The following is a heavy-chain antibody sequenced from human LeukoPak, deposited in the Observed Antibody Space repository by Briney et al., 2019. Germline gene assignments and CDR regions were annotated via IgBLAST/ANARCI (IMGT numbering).Heavy chain of an antibody. D-gene: IGHD2-15*01. J-gene: IGHJ3*02. CDR1: GLSFSSYW. V-gene: IGHV3-7*01. Sequence: GGSLRLSCAASGLSFSSYWMTWVRQAPGKGLEWVANIKEDGSAKSYVDSVKGRFTISRDNAKYSLYLQMNSLRVEDTAVYYCARDYDYFSGHNLDAYDIWGQGTTVIVSS. CDR3: ARDYDYFSGHNLDAYDI. CDR2: IKEDGSAK.